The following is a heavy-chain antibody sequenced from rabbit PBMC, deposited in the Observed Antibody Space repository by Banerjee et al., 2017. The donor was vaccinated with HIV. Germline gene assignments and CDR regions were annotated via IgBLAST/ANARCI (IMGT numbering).Heavy chain of an antibody. J-gene: IGHJ4*01. D-gene: IGHD1-1*01. CDR3: ARDEQASGVYVFNL. V-gene: IGHV1S45*01. CDR1: GFDFSNYYM. Sequence: QEQLKETGGGLVQPGGSLTLSCKASGFDFSNYYMTWVRQAPGKGLEWIACIYTGSSGSTYYASWAKGRFTISKTSSTTVTLQMTSLTVADTATYFCARDEQASGVYVFNLWGPGTLVTVS. CDR2: IYTGSSGST.